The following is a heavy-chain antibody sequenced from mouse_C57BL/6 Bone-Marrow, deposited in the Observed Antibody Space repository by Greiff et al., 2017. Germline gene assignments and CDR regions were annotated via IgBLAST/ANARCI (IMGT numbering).Heavy chain of an antibody. CDR1: GFTFSNYA. V-gene: IGHV5-4*03. CDR2: ISDGGSYT. Sequence: EVKLMESGGGLVKPGGSLKLSCAASGFTFSNYAMSWVRQTPEKRLEWVATISDGGSYTYYPDNVKGRFTISRDKAKNTLYLQVSHLKSGDTGMYYCAKGRYCDVGGTGTTVTVSS. CDR3: AKGRYCDV. J-gene: IGHJ1*03.